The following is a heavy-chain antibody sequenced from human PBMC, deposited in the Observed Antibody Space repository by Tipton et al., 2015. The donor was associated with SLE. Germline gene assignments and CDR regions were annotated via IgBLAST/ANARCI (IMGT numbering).Heavy chain of an antibody. J-gene: IGHJ6*02. D-gene: IGHD3/OR15-3a*01. Sequence: TLSLTCSASGVSISPIRYYWVWFRQFPGQGLEWVGRLYVGGCAHYNPSLRNRVTMSLDMSKNQFSLKLSSVTAADTAVYYCAGVPASVRDWARGYNYGMDVWGQGTTVTVSS. CDR3: AGVPASVRDWARGYNYGMDV. CDR1: GVSISPIRYY. V-gene: IGHV4-39*07. CDR2: LYVGGCA.